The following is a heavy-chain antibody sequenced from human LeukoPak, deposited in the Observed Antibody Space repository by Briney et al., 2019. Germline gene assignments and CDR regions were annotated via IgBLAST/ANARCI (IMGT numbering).Heavy chain of an antibody. J-gene: IGHJ4*02. CDR1: SYYW. CDR3: ARGGGYSYGSFDY. Sequence: SYYWMHWVRQAPGKGLVWVSRINRDGSSTSYADSVKGRFTISRDNAKNTLYLQMNSLRAEDTAVYYCARGGGYSYGSFDYWGQGTLVTVPS. CDR2: INRDGSST. D-gene: IGHD5-18*01. V-gene: IGHV3-74*01.